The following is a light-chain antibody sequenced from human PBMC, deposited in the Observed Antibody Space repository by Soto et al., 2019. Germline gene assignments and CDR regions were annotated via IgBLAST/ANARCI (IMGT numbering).Light chain of an antibody. CDR3: GTWDSSLSGVV. Sequence: QSVLTQPPSVSAAPGQKVTISCSGSSSNIGKNYVSWYQLLPGTAPKLLIYDNNQRPSGIPDRFSASKSGTSATLGITGLQTGDEADYYCGTWDSSLSGVVFGGGTKLTVL. V-gene: IGLV1-51*01. J-gene: IGLJ2*01. CDR1: SSNIGKNY. CDR2: DNN.